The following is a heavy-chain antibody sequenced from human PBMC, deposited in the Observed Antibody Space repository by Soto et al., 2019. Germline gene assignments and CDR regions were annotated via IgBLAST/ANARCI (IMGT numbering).Heavy chain of an antibody. Sequence: ASVKVSCKASGYTFTSYYMHWVRQAPGQGLEWMGMINANNGSTSYAQKLQGRVTMTTDTSTSTAYMELRSLRSDDTAVYYCARDPPLVAAAGRFDYWGQGTLVTVSS. CDR2: INANNGST. CDR1: GYTFTSYY. CDR3: ARDPPLVAAAGRFDY. D-gene: IGHD6-13*01. J-gene: IGHJ4*02. V-gene: IGHV1-46*01.